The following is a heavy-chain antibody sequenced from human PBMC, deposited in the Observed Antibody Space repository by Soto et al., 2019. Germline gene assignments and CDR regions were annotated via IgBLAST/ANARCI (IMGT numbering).Heavy chain of an antibody. V-gene: IGHV1-2*02. D-gene: IGHD3-22*01. CDR2: INANSGDT. Sequence: ASVKVSCKASGYTFSGHCMHWIRQSAGQGPEWLGWINANSGDTDRAPKFQDRLTMTRDTSISTAYMELSRLRSDDTAVYYCARGGALDSTSPHFNHWGQGTLVTVSS. J-gene: IGHJ4*02. CDR1: GYTFSGHC. CDR3: ARGGALDSTSPHFNH.